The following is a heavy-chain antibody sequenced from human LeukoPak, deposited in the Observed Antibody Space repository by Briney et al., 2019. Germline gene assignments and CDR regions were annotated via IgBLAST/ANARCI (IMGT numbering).Heavy chain of an antibody. CDR3: ARVEGYYYYMDV. V-gene: IGHV1-69*13. Sequence: SVKVSCKASGGTFGSYAISWVRQAPGQGLEWMGGIIPIFGTANYAQKFQGRVTITADESTSTAYMELSSLRSEGTAVYYCARVEGYYYYMDVWGKGTTVTVSS. D-gene: IGHD5-24*01. CDR1: GGTFGSYA. J-gene: IGHJ6*03. CDR2: IIPIFGTA.